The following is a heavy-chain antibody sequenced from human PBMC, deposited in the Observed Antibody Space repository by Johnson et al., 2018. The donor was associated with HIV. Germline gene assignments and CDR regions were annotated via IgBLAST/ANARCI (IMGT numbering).Heavy chain of an antibody. V-gene: IGHV3-7*01. CDR1: GFTFSSYW. CDR3: ARACRDGYTCDVFDI. CDR2: IKQDGSVK. D-gene: IGHD5-24*01. J-gene: IGHJ3*02. Sequence: VQLVESGGGLVQPGGSLRLSCAASGFTFSSYWMSWVRQAPGKGLEWVANIKQDGSVKYYVDSVKGRFTISRDNAKNSLYLQMKSLRADDTAVYYCARACRDGYTCDVFDIWGQGTMVTVSS.